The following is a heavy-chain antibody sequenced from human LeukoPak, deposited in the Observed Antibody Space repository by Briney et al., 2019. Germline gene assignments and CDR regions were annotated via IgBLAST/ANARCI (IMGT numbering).Heavy chain of an antibody. Sequence: SETLSLTCAVYGGSFSGYYWSWIRQPPGKGLEWIGEINHSGSTYYNPSLKSRVTISVDTSKDQFSLKLSSVTAADTAVYYCARDPYYYDSSGPNDYWGQGTLVTVSS. CDR3: ARDPYYYDSSGPNDY. V-gene: IGHV4-34*01. CDR2: INHSGST. D-gene: IGHD3-22*01. J-gene: IGHJ4*02. CDR1: GGSFSGYY.